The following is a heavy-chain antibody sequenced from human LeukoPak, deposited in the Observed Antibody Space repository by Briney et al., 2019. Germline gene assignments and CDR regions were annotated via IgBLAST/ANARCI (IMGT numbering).Heavy chain of an antibody. D-gene: IGHD6-19*01. CDR3: ARDEQWLVHYYYGMDV. CDR1: GYTFSSYG. V-gene: IGHV1-18*01. J-gene: IGHJ6*02. Sequence: ASVKVSCKASGYTFSSYGISWVRQAPGQGLEWMGWISAYNGNANYVQKFQGRVTMTTDTSTSTAYMELRSLRSDDTAVYYCARDEQWLVHYYYGMDVWGQGTTGTVSS. CDR2: ISAYNGNA.